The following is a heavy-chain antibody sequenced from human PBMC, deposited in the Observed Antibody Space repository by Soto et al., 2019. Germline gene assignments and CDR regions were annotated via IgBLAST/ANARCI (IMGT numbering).Heavy chain of an antibody. D-gene: IGHD3-22*01. V-gene: IGHV3-23*01. CDR1: GFTFSSYA. J-gene: IGHJ6*02. Sequence: GGSLRLSCAASGFTFSSYAVSWVRQAPGKGLKWVSTISGSGGSTYYADSVKGRFTISRDKSKNTLYLQMNSLRAEDTAVYYCATARFDYYDSSGYYYPEAYGMDVWGQGTTVTVSS. CDR3: ATARFDYYDSSGYYYPEAYGMDV. CDR2: ISGSGGST.